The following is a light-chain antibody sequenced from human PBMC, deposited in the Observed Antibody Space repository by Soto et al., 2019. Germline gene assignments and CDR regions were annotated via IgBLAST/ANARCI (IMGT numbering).Light chain of an antibody. CDR3: QQYNNRPPWS. V-gene: IGKV3-15*01. CDR2: GAS. J-gene: IGKJ1*01. Sequence: EIVMTQSPATLSASPGERATLSCRASQSVGSNLAWYQQKPGQAPRLLMYGASTRATGIPARFSGSGSGAEFTLTISSLQSEDFAVYYCQQYNNRPPWSFGPGTKVEIK. CDR1: QSVGSN.